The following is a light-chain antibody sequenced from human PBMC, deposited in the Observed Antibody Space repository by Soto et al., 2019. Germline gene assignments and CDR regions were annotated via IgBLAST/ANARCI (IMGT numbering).Light chain of an antibody. Sequence: QSVLTQPASVSGSPGQSITISCTGTSSDVGSYNYVSWYQQHPGKAPKLMIYGVSDRPSGISSRFSGSKSGNTASLTISGLQTEEEADYYCSSYTDSSTLFGTGTKVTVL. V-gene: IGLV2-14*01. J-gene: IGLJ1*01. CDR3: SSYTDSSTL. CDR2: GVS. CDR1: SSDVGSYNY.